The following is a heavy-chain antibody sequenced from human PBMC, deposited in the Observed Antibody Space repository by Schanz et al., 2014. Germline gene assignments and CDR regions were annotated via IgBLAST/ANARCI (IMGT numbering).Heavy chain of an antibody. Sequence: EGQLLESGGGLIQPGGSLRLSCAASGFTFSSYAMSWVRQAPGKGLEWVANIKQHGNEKYYVDSVKGRFTISRDNAKISLYLQMNSLRVEDTAVYYCARDTSYGMDVWGQGTTXTVSS. CDR3: ARDTSYGMDV. CDR1: GFTFSSYA. CDR2: IKQHGNEK. J-gene: IGHJ6*02. V-gene: IGHV3-7*04.